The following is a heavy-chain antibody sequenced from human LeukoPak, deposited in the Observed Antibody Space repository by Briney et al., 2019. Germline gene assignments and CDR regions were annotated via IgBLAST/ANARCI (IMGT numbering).Heavy chain of an antibody. D-gene: IGHD3-22*01. V-gene: IGHV3-66*01. CDR1: GFTVSSNY. CDR2: IYSGGST. J-gene: IGHJ4*02. CDR3: AKVQVVVITGVDY. Sequence: GGSLRLSCAASGFTVSSNYMSWVRQAPGKGLEWVSVIYSGGSTYYADSVKGRFTISRDDSKNTLYLQMNSLRAEDTAVYYCAKVQVVVITGVDYWGQGTLVTVSS.